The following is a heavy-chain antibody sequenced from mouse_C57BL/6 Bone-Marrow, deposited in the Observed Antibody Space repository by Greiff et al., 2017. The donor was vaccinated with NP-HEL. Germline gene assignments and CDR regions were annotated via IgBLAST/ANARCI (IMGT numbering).Heavy chain of an antibody. Sequence: EVKLVESGGGLVKPGGSLKLSCAASGFTFSDYGMHWVRQAPEKGLEWVAYISSGSSTIYYADTVKGRFTLSRDNAKNTLFLQMTSLRSEDTAMYYCARIYDGYYAWFAYWGQGTLVTVSA. D-gene: IGHD2-3*01. CDR1: GFTFSDYG. CDR3: ARIYDGYYAWFAY. V-gene: IGHV5-17*01. CDR2: ISSGSSTI. J-gene: IGHJ3*01.